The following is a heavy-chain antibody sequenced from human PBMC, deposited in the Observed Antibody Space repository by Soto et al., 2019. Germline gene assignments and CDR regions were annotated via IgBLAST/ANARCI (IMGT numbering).Heavy chain of an antibody. Sequence: GGSLRLSCAASGFTFSSCAMGWVRQAPGKGLEWVSGISGNGGSTYYADSVKGRFTISRDTSKNTLYLQMDSLGAEDTAIYYCAKVVGDRHDYHSFRGQGTLVTGSA. D-gene: IGHD3-16*01. J-gene: IGHJ4*02. CDR2: ISGNGGST. V-gene: IGHV3-23*01. CDR1: GFTFSSCA. CDR3: AKVVGDRHDYHSF.